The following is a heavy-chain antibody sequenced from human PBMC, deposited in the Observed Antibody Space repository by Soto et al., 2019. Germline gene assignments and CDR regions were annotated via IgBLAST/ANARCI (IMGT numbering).Heavy chain of an antibody. CDR3: ARDDYDSSGYYYVDY. CDR1: GFTFSSYG. Sequence: SLRLSCAASGFTFSSYGMHWVRQDPGKGLEWVAVIWYDGSNKYYADSLKGRFTISRDNSKKTLYLQVNSLRAEDTAVYFCARDDYDSSGYYYVDYWGQGTLVTVSS. CDR2: IWYDGSNK. D-gene: IGHD3-22*01. V-gene: IGHV3-33*01. J-gene: IGHJ4*02.